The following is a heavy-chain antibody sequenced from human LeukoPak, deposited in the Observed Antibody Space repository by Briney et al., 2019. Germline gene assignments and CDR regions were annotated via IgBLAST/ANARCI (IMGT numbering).Heavy chain of an antibody. D-gene: IGHD5-18*01. J-gene: IGHJ6*03. Sequence: ASVKVSCKASGYTFTSDYMHWVRQAPGQGLEWVGIINPSGDPTTYAQKFQGRVTMTSDMSTSTVYMELSSLRSEDTAVYYCARDGLRGYTYGRNYHYYYYMDVWGKGTTVSISS. V-gene: IGHV1-46*01. CDR1: GYTFTSDY. CDR3: ARDGLRGYTYGRNYHYYYYMDV. CDR2: INPSGDPT.